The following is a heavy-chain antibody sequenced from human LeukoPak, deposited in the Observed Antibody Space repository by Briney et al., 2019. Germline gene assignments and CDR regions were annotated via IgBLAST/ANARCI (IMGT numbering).Heavy chain of an antibody. D-gene: IGHD3-10*01. V-gene: IGHV3-21*01. Sequence: GGSLRLSCVASGFTFSTFAMIWVRQPPGKGLEWVSSIFPSGGEIHYADSVRGRFTISRDNAKNSLYLEMNSLRAEDTAVYYCARGRGVIIQNWFDPWGQGTLVTVSS. CDR2: IFPSGGEI. CDR1: GFTFSTFA. J-gene: IGHJ5*02. CDR3: ARGRGVIIQNWFDP.